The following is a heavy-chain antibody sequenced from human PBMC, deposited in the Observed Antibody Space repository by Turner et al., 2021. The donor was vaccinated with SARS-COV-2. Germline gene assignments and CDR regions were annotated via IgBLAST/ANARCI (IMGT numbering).Heavy chain of an antibody. CDR1: GFTFSSYG. J-gene: IGHJ3*02. Sequence: QVQLVASGGGVVQPGRSLRLSCSASGFTFSSYGMHWVRQAPGKGLEWVAVIWYDGSNKFYADSVKGRFTISRDNSKNTLYLQMNSLRAEDTAVYYCARGAHGDYEDAFDIWGQGTLVTISS. CDR2: IWYDGSNK. CDR3: ARGAHGDYEDAFDI. D-gene: IGHD4-17*01. V-gene: IGHV3-33*01.